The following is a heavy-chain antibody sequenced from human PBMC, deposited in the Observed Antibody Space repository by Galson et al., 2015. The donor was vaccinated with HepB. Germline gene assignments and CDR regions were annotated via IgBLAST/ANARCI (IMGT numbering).Heavy chain of an antibody. CDR3: ARLLPGDAFDI. CDR1: GGSISSYY. V-gene: IGHV4-59*05. D-gene: IGHD2/OR15-2a*01. CDR2: IYYSGST. J-gene: IGHJ3*02. Sequence: LQESGPGLVKPSETLSLTCTVSGGSISSYYWSWIRQPPGKGLEWIGSIYYSGSTYYNPSLKSRVTISVDTSKNQFSLKLSSVTAADTAVYYCARLLPGDAFDIWGQGTMVTVSS.